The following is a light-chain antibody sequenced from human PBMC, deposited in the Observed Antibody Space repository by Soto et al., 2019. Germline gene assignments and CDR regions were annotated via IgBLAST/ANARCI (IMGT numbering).Light chain of an antibody. Sequence: EIGLTQAPGTLSLSPGERATLSCRASQSVSSNYLAWYQQKPGQAPRLLIYGASTRATGIPDRFSGSGSGTDFTLAISRLEPEDFAVYYCQQYDTTPVTFGGGTKVEI. CDR2: GAS. J-gene: IGKJ4*01. V-gene: IGKV3-20*01. CDR3: QQYDTTPVT. CDR1: QSVSSNY.